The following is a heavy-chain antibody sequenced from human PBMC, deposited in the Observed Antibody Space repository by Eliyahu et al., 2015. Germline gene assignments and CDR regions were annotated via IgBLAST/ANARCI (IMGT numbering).Heavy chain of an antibody. CDR1: XGSFSGYY. Sequence: QVQLQQWGAGLLKPSETLSLTCXVXXGSFSGYYXSXIRQPPGKGLEWIGEINHSGSTNYNPSLKSRVTISVDTSKNQFSLKLSSVTAADTAVYYCARGLRIAAAGLDYWGQGTLVTVSS. J-gene: IGHJ4*02. V-gene: IGHV4-34*01. CDR2: INHSGST. D-gene: IGHD6-13*01. CDR3: ARGLRIAAAGLDY.